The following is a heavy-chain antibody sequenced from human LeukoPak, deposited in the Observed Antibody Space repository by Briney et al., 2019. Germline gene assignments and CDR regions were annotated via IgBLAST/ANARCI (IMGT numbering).Heavy chain of an antibody. D-gene: IGHD6-19*01. J-gene: IGHJ4*02. CDR1: GFTFSSYA. CDR2: ISRSGGST. CDR3: AKGGVSSGWYFEVFDY. Sequence: QPGGSLRVSCAASGFTFSSYAMSWVRQAPGKGLEWVSAISRSGGSTYYADSVKGRFTISRDNSKNTLYLQMNGLRAEDTAVYYCAKGGVSSGWYFEVFDYWGQGTLVTVSS. V-gene: IGHV3-23*01.